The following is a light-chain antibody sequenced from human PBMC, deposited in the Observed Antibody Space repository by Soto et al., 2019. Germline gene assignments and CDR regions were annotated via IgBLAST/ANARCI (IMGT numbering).Light chain of an antibody. CDR3: QQYYSFPRT. CDR2: KAS. J-gene: IGKJ1*01. V-gene: IGKV1-5*03. CDR1: QTISSW. Sequence: DIQMTQSPSTLSGSVGDRVTMACRVSQTISSWLAWYQQKPGKAPKLLIYKASTLKSGVPSRFSGSGSGTEFTLTISSLQPDDFATYYCQQYYSFPRTFGQGTKVDI.